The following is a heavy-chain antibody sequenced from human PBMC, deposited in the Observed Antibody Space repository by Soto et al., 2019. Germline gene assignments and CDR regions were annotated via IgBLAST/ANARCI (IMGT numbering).Heavy chain of an antibody. CDR2: IWYDGSNK. J-gene: IGHJ4*02. D-gene: IGHD6-19*01. Sequence: QVQLVESGGGVVQPGRSLRLSCAASGFTFSSYGMHWVRQAQGKGLEWVAVIWYDGSNKYYADSVKGRFTISRDNSKNTLYLQMNSLRAEDKAVYYCARVGGSSGWYTGDYWGQGTLVTVSS. CDR3: ARVGGSSGWYTGDY. V-gene: IGHV3-33*01. CDR1: GFTFSSYG.